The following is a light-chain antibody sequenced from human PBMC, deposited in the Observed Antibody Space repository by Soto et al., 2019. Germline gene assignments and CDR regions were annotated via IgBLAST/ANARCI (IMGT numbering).Light chain of an antibody. CDR3: NSYRTVSTYV. CDR2: DVS. CDR1: SSDIGGYNC. Sequence: QSVLTQPASVSGSPGQSITISCTGTSSDIGGYNCVSWYQHHPGKAPKLLIHDVSNRPSGVSSRFSGSKSGNTASLTISGLQAEDEADYYCNSYRTVSTYVFGTGTKLTVL. V-gene: IGLV2-14*03. J-gene: IGLJ1*01.